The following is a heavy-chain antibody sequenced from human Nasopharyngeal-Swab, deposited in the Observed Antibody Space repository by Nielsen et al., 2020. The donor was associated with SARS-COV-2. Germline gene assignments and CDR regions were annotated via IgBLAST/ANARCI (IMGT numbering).Heavy chain of an antibody. Sequence: SETLSLTCAVYGGSFSGYYWSWLRQPPGKGLEWLGEINHSGSTNYNPSLKSRVTISVDTTKNQFSLKLSLVTAADTALYYCARGAVVAYCGGDCYSEVILPGFDYWGQGTLVTVSS. CDR2: INHSGST. CDR3: ARGAVVAYCGGDCYSEVILPGFDY. D-gene: IGHD2-21*02. CDR1: GGSFSGYY. V-gene: IGHV4-34*01. J-gene: IGHJ4*02.